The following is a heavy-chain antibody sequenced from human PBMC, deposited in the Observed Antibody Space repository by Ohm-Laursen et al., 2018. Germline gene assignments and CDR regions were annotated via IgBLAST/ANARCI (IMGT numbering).Heavy chain of an antibody. CDR2: IYSDGVT. Sequence: SLRLSCTASDLTLSDSYINWVRQAPGKGLEWVSGIYSDGVTDNADSVKGRFTISRDDSKNTVYLQMNSLRVDDTAVYYCARGKGIAVIQLEDCYFDLWGRGTLVTVSS. V-gene: IGHV3-53*01. CDR3: ARGKGIAVIQLEDCYFDL. J-gene: IGHJ2*01. D-gene: IGHD1-1*01. CDR1: DLTLSDSY.